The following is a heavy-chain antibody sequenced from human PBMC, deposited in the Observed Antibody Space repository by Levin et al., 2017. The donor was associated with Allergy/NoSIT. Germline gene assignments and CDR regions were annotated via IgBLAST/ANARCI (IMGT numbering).Heavy chain of an antibody. CDR2: ISGSGGST. Sequence: GESLKISCAASGFTFSSYAMSWVRQAPGKGLEWVSAISGSGGSTYYADSVKGRFTISRDNSKNTLYLQMNSLRAEDTAVYYCAKVRGSGWYPGDYWGQGTLVTVSS. CDR3: AKVRGSGWYPGDY. CDR1: GFTFSSYA. J-gene: IGHJ4*02. D-gene: IGHD6-19*01. V-gene: IGHV3-23*01.